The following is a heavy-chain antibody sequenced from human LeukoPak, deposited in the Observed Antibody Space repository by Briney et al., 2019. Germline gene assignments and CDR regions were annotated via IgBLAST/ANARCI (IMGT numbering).Heavy chain of an antibody. CDR3: ARNMAY. D-gene: IGHD2/OR15-2a*01. V-gene: IGHV3-48*03. Sequence: GGPLRLSCAASGFTFSSYEMYWVRQAPGKGLEWVSYISSSGSTMYYADSVKGRFTISRDNAKNSLYLQVNSLRAEDTAVYYCARNMAYWGQGTLVTVSS. CDR1: GFTFSSYE. CDR2: ISSSGSTM. J-gene: IGHJ4*02.